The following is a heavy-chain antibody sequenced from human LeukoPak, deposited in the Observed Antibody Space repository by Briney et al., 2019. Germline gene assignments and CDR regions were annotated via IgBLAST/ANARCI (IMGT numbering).Heavy chain of an antibody. CDR3: TADLSDSSAWSFDY. Sequence: PGGSLRLSCAASGFTFSDAWLSWVRQAPGKGLEWIGRIRTKSEGEPTDYPGPVKGRFTISRDHSKNTLNLQMNSLRTEDTAVYYCTADLSDSSAWSFDYWGQGTLVTVSS. V-gene: IGHV3-15*01. CDR2: IRTKSEGEPT. CDR1: GFTFSDAW. D-gene: IGHD3-22*01. J-gene: IGHJ4*02.